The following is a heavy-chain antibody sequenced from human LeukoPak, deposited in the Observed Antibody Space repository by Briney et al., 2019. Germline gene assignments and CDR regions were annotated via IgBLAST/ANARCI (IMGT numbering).Heavy chain of an antibody. Sequence: PSETLSLTCTVSGGSIRSSYYYWGWIRQPPGKGLEWIGSIYDSGSIYYNPSLKSRVTISVDTSKNQFSLKLNSVTAADTAVYYCATKGPRRGYFDYWGQGTLVAVSS. V-gene: IGHV4-39*07. CDR2: IYDSGSI. CDR1: GGSIRSSYYY. CDR3: ATKGPRRGYFDY. J-gene: IGHJ4*02.